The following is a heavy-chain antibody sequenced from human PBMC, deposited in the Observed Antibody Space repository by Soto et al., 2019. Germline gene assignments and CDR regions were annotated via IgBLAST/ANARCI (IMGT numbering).Heavy chain of an antibody. V-gene: IGHV3-33*01. CDR2: IWFDGSKK. D-gene: IGHD2-2*01. J-gene: IGHJ6*02. CDR1: GFTFRSYG. Sequence: SGFTFRSYGIHWVRQAPGKGLEWVALIWFDGSKKYYVDSVKGRFAVSRDNSKNTLYLQMNSLRVEDTAVYYCARDRLVPYGYGMDVWGQGTTVTVS. CDR3: ARDRLVPYGYGMDV.